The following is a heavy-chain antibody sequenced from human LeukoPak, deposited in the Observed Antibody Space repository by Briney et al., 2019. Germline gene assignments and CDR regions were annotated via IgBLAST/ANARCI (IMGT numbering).Heavy chain of an antibody. D-gene: IGHD2-2*01. CDR2: IYYSGST. Sequence: SETLSLTCTVSGGSISSGAYYWTWIRQPPGKGLEWIGYIYYSGSTYYNPSLKSRLTISVDTSKNQFSLRLSSVSAADTAVYFCARYYCSATNCPGIDYWGQGTLVTVSS. J-gene: IGHJ4*02. V-gene: IGHV4-30-4*01. CDR3: ARYYCSATNCPGIDY. CDR1: GGSISSGAYY.